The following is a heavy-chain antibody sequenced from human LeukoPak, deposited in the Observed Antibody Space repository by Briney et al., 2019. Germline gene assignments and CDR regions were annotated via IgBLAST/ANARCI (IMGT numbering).Heavy chain of an antibody. CDR1: AGTVSAYA. D-gene: IGHD2/OR15-2a*01. Sequence: GPPVNVTCKAPAGTVSAYAISWVRQASGQGLEWMGGIIPIFGTANYAQKFQGRVTITTDESTSTAYMELSSLRSEDTAVYYCARATYGDAFDIWGQGTMVTVSS. J-gene: IGHJ3*02. CDR3: ARATYGDAFDI. CDR2: IIPIFGTA. V-gene: IGHV1-69*05.